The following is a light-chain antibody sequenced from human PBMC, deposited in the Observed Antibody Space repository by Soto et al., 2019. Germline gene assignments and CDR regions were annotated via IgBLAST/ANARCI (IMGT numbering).Light chain of an antibody. CDR3: QSYDSRLTAYV. CDR2: GNN. Sequence: QSVLTQPPSVSGAPGQRVTISCTGSSSSIGAGYDVHWYHQLPGAARKLLVSGNNNRPSGVPDRFSASKSGTSASLALTGLQTEDEAQYYCQSYDSRLTAYVFGTGTKLTVL. V-gene: IGLV1-40*01. CDR1: SSSIGAGYD. J-gene: IGLJ1*01.